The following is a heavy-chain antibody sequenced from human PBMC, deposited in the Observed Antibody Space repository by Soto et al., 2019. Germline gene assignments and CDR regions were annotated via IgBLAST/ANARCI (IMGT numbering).Heavy chain of an antibody. D-gene: IGHD3-3*01. J-gene: IGHJ4*02. CDR3: AKDWTDLDY. Sequence: EVQLVESGGNLVQPGGSLRLSCAASGFIFGDYAMSWVRQAPGKGLEWLSLVRGSNDNTYYADSVRGRFTISRDNSRNTLYLQMNRLRVDDTAIYYCAKDWTDLDYRGQGTLVTVSS. V-gene: IGHV3-23*04. CDR2: VRGSNDNT. CDR1: GFIFGDYA.